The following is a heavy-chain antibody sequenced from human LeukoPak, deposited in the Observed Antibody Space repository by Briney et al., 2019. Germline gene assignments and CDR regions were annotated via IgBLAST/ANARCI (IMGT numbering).Heavy chain of an antibody. CDR3: AKAAARYGDYKGRAYYYYYYMDV. V-gene: IGHV1-69*06. D-gene: IGHD4-17*01. CDR1: GGTFSSYA. Sequence: SVKVSCKASGGTFSSYAISWVRQAPGQGLEWMGGIIPIFGTANYAQKFQGRVTITADKSTSTAYMELSSLRSDDTAVYYCAKAAARYGDYKGRAYYYYYYMDVWGKGTTVTVSS. J-gene: IGHJ6*03. CDR2: IIPIFGTA.